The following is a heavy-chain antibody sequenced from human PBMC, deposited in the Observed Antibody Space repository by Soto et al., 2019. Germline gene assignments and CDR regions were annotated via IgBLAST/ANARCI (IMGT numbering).Heavy chain of an antibody. Sequence: QVQLQQWGAGPLRPLETLSLTCGVSGGSFSGYYWAWIRQSPGKGLEWIGEINDRGSINYNPSLKGWGSISIDTSKNQDSLNLGSVAAADTAVYYCARESYDILAGPPWVWYFDLWGRGTLVTVSS. CDR2: INDRGSI. CDR3: ARESYDILAGPPWVWYFDL. J-gene: IGHJ2*01. CDR1: GGSFSGYY. V-gene: IGHV4-34*01. D-gene: IGHD3-9*01.